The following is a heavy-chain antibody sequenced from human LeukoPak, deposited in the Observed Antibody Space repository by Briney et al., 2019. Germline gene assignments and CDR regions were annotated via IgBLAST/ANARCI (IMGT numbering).Heavy chain of an antibody. Sequence: ASVKVSCKASGYTFTSYDINWVRQATGQGLEWMGWMNPNSGNTGYAQKFQGRVTMTRNTSISTAYMELSSLRSEDTAVYYCARDSRYSSGFLRYYGMDVWGQGTTVTVSS. J-gene: IGHJ6*02. D-gene: IGHD6-19*01. CDR2: MNPNSGNT. V-gene: IGHV1-8*01. CDR1: GYTFTSYD. CDR3: ARDSRYSSGFLRYYGMDV.